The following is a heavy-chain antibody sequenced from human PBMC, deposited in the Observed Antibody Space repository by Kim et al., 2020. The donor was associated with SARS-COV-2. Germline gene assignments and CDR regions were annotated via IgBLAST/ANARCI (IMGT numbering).Heavy chain of an antibody. CDR2: IYYSGST. V-gene: IGHV4-59*01. CDR1: GGSISSYY. Sequence: SETLSLTCTVSGGSISSYYWSWIRQPPGKGLEWIGYIYYSGSTNYNPSLKSRVTISVDTSKNQFSLKLSSVTAADTAVYYCARGELAAAVYWYFDLWGRGTLVTVSS. D-gene: IGHD6-13*01. J-gene: IGHJ2*01. CDR3: ARGELAAAVYWYFDL.